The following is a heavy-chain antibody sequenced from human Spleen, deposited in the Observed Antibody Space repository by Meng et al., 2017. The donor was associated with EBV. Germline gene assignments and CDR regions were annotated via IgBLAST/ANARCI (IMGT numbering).Heavy chain of an antibody. J-gene: IGHJ4*02. D-gene: IGHD5-18*01. CDR2: IYYSGST. V-gene: IGHV4-61*01. Sequence: QVQLRESGPGLVKPSEPLSLTWTVSGGSVSSGNYYWSWIRQPPGKGLEWIGYIYYSGSTNYNPSLKSRVTISVDTSKNQFSLKLSSVTAADTAVYYCARAIISSYGGVGFDYWGQGTLVTVSS. CDR1: GGSVSSGNYY. CDR3: ARAIISSYGGVGFDY.